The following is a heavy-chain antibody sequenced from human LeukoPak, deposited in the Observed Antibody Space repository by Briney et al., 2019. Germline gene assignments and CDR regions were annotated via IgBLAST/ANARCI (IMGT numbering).Heavy chain of an antibody. CDR3: ARSRDGYNTPWFDYYYYGMDV. CDR2: IYYSGST. J-gene: IGHJ6*02. CDR1: GGSISRGDYY. Sequence: SETLSLTCTVSGGSISRGDYYWNWIRQHPGKGLEWIGYIYYSGSTYYNPSLKSRVTISMDTSKNQFSLKLSSVTAADTAVYYCARSRDGYNTPWFDYYYYGMDVWGQGTTVTVSS. D-gene: IGHD5-24*01. V-gene: IGHV4-31*03.